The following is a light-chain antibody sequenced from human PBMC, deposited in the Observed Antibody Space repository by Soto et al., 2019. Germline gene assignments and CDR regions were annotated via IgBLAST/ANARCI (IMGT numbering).Light chain of an antibody. CDR2: DTS. J-gene: IGKJ5*01. CDR3: QQYNTWPPIT. Sequence: KVMTLSPATLPVSPGERATLSCRASQSVSIKLAWYQQKPGQAPRLLIYDTSTRATGIPARFSGSGSGTEFTLTISSLQSEDFAVYYCQQYNTWPPITFGQGTRLEI. CDR1: QSVSIK. V-gene: IGKV3-15*01.